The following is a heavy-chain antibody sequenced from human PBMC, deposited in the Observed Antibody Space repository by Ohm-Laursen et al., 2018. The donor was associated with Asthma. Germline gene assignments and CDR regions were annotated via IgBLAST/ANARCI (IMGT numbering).Heavy chain of an antibody. CDR2: ISYDGSNK. D-gene: IGHD3-9*01. Sequence: SLRLSCAASGFTFSSYGMHWVRQAPGKGLEWVAVISYDGSNKYYADSVKGRFTISRDNSKNTLYLQMNSLRAEDTAVYYCAREGYYDILTGYYKRRNTYYFDYWGQGTLVTVSS. J-gene: IGHJ4*02. CDR3: AREGYYDILTGYYKRRNTYYFDY. V-gene: IGHV3-30*03. CDR1: GFTFSSYG.